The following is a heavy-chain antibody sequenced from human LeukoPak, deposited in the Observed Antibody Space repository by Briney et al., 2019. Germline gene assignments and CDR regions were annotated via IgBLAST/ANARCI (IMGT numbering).Heavy chain of an antibody. V-gene: IGHV4-4*02. CDR1: TDLMSNTNW. CDR3: ARDVGATRFDH. Sequence: NSSETLSLTCAVSTDLMSNTNWWSWVRQPPGKGLEWIGEIYHGGNINYNPSLKSRVTMSIDKSNSQVSLRLTSVTAADTAVYYCARDVGATRFDHWGQGILVTVSS. CDR2: IYHGGNI. J-gene: IGHJ4*02. D-gene: IGHD1-26*01.